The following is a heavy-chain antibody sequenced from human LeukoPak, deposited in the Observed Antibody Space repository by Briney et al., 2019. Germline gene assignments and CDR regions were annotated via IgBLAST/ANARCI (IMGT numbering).Heavy chain of an antibody. J-gene: IGHJ4*02. Sequence: GGSLRLSCAASGFSFNIYWMSWVRQAPGKGLEWVANINQDGDEKYYVDSVKGRFTISRDNAKNSLYLHMNSLRAEDTAVYYCTRSVYWRFDYWGQGTLVSVSS. V-gene: IGHV3-7*05. D-gene: IGHD1-26*01. CDR1: GFSFNIYW. CDR2: INQDGDEK. CDR3: TRSVYWRFDY.